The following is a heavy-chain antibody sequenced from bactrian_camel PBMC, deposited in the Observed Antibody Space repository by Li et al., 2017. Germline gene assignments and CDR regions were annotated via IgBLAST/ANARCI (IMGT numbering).Heavy chain of an antibody. CDR3: AADDHRDGRTPRCGVDNYWPD. CDR1: TFTPGSSRYC. J-gene: IGHJ4*01. CDR2: IGSDGTT. D-gene: IGHD3*01. V-gene: IGHV3S55*01. Sequence: HVQLVESGGGSVQAGGSLRLSCVASTFTPGSSRYCLAWFRQVPGTEREGVARIGSDGTTTYTDSVKGRFTISRDNAKKTLYLQMNSLKPEDTAWYYCAADDHRDGRTPRCGVDNYWPDWGQGTQVTVS.